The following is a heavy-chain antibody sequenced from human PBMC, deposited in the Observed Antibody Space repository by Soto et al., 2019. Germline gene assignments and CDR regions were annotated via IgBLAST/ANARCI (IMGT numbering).Heavy chain of an antibody. V-gene: IGHV4-59*11. CDR1: GGTISSHY. D-gene: IGHD4-17*01. J-gene: IGHJ4*02. CDR3: ARATLYGDYEGHFDY. Sequence: SETLSLTCSVSGGTISSHYWSWIRQPPGKGLEWIGYIYYSGSTNYNPPLKSRVTISEDTSKNQFSLNLTSVTAADTAVYYCARATLYGDYEGHFDYWGQGTLVTVSS. CDR2: IYYSGST.